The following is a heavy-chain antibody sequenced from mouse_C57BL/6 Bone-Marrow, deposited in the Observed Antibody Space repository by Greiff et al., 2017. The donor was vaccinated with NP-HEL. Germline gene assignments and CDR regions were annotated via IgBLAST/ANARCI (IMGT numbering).Heavy chain of an antibody. V-gene: IGHV5-6*01. CDR1: GFTFSSYG. CDR3: ARPLMDY. Sequence: EVHLVESGGDLVKPGGSLKLSCAASGFTFSSYGMSWVRQTPDKRLEWVATISSGGSYTYYPDSVKGRFTISRDNAKNTLYLQMSSLKSEDTAMYYCARPLMDYWGQGTSVTVSS. J-gene: IGHJ4*01. CDR2: ISSGGSYT.